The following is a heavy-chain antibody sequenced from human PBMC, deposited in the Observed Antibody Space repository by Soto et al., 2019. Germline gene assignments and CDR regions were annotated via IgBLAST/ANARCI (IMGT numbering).Heavy chain of an antibody. D-gene: IGHD6-13*01. CDR1: GYTFTTND. Sequence: QVQLVQSGAEVKKPGASVKVSCKASGYTFTTNDSDWVRQASGQGLEWMGWMKPRTGATGADPELQGRFTMTTGTATSTAYMELSSLSSEDTAVYYWARGGPAAGLDLWGQGTVVTVSS. CDR3: ARGGPAAGLDL. V-gene: IGHV1-8*01. CDR2: MKPRTGAT. J-gene: IGHJ5*02.